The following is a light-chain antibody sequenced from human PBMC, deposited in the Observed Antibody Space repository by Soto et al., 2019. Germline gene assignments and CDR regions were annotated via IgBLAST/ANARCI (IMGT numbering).Light chain of an antibody. V-gene: IGKV3-11*01. Sequence: EIVLTQSPATLSLSPGERATLSCRASQSVSSYLAWYQQKAGQAPRLLIYDASNRATGIPARFSGSGSGTDFTLTISRLKTEDFAVYYCHQRSSWPRTFGLGTKVEI. CDR1: QSVSSY. CDR3: HQRSSWPRT. CDR2: DAS. J-gene: IGKJ1*01.